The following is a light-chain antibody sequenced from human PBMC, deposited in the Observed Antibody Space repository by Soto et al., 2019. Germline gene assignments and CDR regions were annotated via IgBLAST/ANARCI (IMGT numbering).Light chain of an antibody. V-gene: IGLV2-11*01. CDR1: SSDVGGYNY. CDR2: DVT. Sequence: QSALTQPRSVSGSPGQSVTISCTGTSSDVGGYNYVSWYRQHPGKAPKLMIYDVTKQPSGVPDRFSGSKSGNTASLTISGLQAEDEADYYCCSYAGSYTVVFGGGTKLTVL. CDR3: CSYAGSYTVV. J-gene: IGLJ2*01.